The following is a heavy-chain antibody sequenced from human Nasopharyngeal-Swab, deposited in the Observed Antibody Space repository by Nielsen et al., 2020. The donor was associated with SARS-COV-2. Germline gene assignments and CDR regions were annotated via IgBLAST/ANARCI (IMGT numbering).Heavy chain of an antibody. CDR3: VADEDIVLMVLDY. Sequence: GESLKISCSASGFTFSSYAMHWVRQAPGKGLEYVSAISSNGGSTYYADSVNGRFTISRDNSKNTLYLQMSSLRAEDTAVYYCVADEDIVLMVLDYWGQGTLVTVSS. V-gene: IGHV3-64D*06. D-gene: IGHD2-8*01. CDR1: GFTFSSYA. J-gene: IGHJ4*02. CDR2: ISSNGGST.